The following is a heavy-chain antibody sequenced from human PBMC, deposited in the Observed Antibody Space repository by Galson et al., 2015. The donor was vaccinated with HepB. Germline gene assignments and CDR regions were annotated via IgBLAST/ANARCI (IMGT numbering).Heavy chain of an antibody. J-gene: IGHJ6*02. V-gene: IGHV1-18*04. Sequence: SVKVSCKASGYTFTSYGISWVRQAPGQGLEWMGWISAYNGNTNYAQKLQGRVTMTTDTSTSTAYMELRSLRSDDTAVYYCARVGRLLRGYYYYGMGVWGQGTTVTVSS. D-gene: IGHD2-15*01. CDR3: ARVGRLLRGYYYYGMGV. CDR2: ISAYNGNT. CDR1: GYTFTSYG.